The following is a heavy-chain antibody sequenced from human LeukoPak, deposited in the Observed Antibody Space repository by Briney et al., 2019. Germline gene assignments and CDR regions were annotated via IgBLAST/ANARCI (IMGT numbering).Heavy chain of an antibody. CDR1: SGSISSSSYY. J-gene: IGHJ3*02. Sequence: SETLSLTCTVSSGSISSSSYYWGWIRQPPGKGLGWIGSIYYSGSTYCNPSLKSRVTISVDTSKNQFSLKLSSVTAADTAVYYCARAYDSSGYYYVGAFDIWGQGTMVTVSS. D-gene: IGHD3-22*01. CDR3: ARAYDSSGYYYVGAFDI. V-gene: IGHV4-39*07. CDR2: IYYSGST.